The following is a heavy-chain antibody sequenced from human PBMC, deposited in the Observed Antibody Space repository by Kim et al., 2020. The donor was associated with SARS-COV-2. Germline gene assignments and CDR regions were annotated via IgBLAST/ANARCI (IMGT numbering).Heavy chain of an antibody. J-gene: IGHJ4*02. CDR3: RAVAVRETVDY. D-gene: IGHD6-19*01. V-gene: IGHV4-4*07. Sequence: TNYNPSLKSRVTMSVDTSKNQFSLKLSSVTAADTAVYYCRAVAVRETVDYWGQGTLFTVSS. CDR2: T.